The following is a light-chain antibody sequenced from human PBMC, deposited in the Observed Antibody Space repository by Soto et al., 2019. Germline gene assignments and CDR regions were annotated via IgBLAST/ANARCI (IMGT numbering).Light chain of an antibody. CDR2: DTS. J-gene: IGKJ4*01. V-gene: IGKV3-20*01. CDR1: QSLTNSF. Sequence: VLTQSPGTLSLCPGERTTRSCTASQSLTNSFIAWYQQRPGQAPRLLIYDTSSRASGIPDRFSGSGSGTDFTLTISRLEPEDFAVYYCQQFTSYPLTFGGGTKVDIK. CDR3: QQFTSYPLT.